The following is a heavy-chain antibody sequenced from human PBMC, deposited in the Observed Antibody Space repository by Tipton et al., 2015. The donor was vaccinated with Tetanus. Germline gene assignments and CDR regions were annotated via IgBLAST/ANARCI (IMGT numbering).Heavy chain of an antibody. Sequence: TLSLTCNVSGGSISGSSYYWGWIRQPPGKGLEWIGSIYYSGSSYYNPTLKSRVTISVDTSKNQISLKLSSATAADTAVYYCARRSYCSSSRCFDAFDLWGQGTMVTVSS. CDR2: IYYSGSS. CDR3: ARRSYCSSSRCFDAFDL. D-gene: IGHD2-2*01. J-gene: IGHJ3*01. V-gene: IGHV4-39*07. CDR1: GGSISGSSYY.